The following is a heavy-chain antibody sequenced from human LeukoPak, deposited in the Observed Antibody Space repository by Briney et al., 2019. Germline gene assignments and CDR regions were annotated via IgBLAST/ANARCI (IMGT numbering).Heavy chain of an antibody. Sequence: GGSLRLSCAASGYTFDDYAMHWGRHAPGKGLERVSLISWDGGSTYYADSVKGRFTISRDNSKNSLYLQMNSLRAEDTALYYCAKDGRGSSWYYYVDVWGKGTTVTVSS. CDR1: GYTFDDYA. CDR2: ISWDGGST. V-gene: IGHV3-43D*03. CDR3: AKDGRGSSWYYYVDV. J-gene: IGHJ6*03. D-gene: IGHD6-13*01.